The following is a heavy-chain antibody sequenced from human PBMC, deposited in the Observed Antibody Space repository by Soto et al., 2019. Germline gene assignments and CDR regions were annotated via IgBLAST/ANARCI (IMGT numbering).Heavy chain of an antibody. V-gene: IGHV3-7*03. CDR1: GFTFSGYW. CDR2: IKQDGSEN. CDR3: ARRGRRSGNYADAFDI. J-gene: IGHJ3*02. Sequence: GGSLRLSCAASGFTFSGYWMSWARQAPGKGLEWVANIKQDGSENYFVDSVKGRFTISRDNAKNSLYLQMNSLKSDDTAVYYCARRGRRSGNYADAFDIWGQGTRDT. D-gene: IGHD1-26*01.